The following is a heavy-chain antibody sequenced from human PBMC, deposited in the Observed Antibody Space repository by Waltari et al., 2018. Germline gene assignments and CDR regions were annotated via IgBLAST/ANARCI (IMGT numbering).Heavy chain of an antibody. D-gene: IGHD1-20*01. V-gene: IGHV4-59*08. CDR3: ARGDNNSPRRPFDI. Sequence: QVQLQDSGPGLVKPSETLSLTCTVSGGSISSYYWSWIRQPPGKGLEWIGYIYYSGSTNYNPSLKRRVTISVDTSKNQFSLKLSSVTAADTAVYYCARGDNNSPRRPFDIWGQGTMVTVSS. CDR1: GGSISSYY. CDR2: IYYSGST. J-gene: IGHJ3*02.